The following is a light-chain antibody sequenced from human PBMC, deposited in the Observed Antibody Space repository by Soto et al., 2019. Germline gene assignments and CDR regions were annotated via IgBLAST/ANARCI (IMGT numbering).Light chain of an antibody. Sequence: DIQMTQSRSSLSASVGDSVTLTCRASQSISSYVNWYQQKPGKAPELLIYAASTLQSGVPSRFSGSGSGTDFTLTISCLQSEDFATYYCQQYYSCPPTFGQGTKVDIK. CDR2: AAS. CDR1: QSISSY. V-gene: IGKV1-39*01. J-gene: IGKJ1*01. CDR3: QQYYSCPPT.